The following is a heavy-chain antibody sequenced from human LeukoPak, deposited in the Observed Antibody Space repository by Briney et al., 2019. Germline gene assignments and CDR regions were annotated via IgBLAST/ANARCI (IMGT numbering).Heavy chain of an antibody. V-gene: IGHV3-9*01. D-gene: IGHD3-10*01. CDR1: GFTFDDFA. CDR2: ISWNSGSI. Sequence: GGSLRLSCAASGFTFDDFAMHWVRQAPGKGLEWVSSISWNSGSIGYADSVKGRFTISRDNAKNSLYLQMNSLRAEDTALYYCAEDYYGSGSYNYFDYWGQGTLVTVSS. CDR3: AEDYYGSGSYNYFDY. J-gene: IGHJ4*02.